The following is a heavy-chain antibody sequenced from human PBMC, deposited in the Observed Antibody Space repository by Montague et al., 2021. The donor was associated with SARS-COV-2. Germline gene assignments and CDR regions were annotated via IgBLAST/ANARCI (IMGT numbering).Heavy chain of an antibody. CDR3: AREPYYYDSSGYPYYYYGMDV. V-gene: IGHV4-4*02. Sequence: SETLSLTCAVSGGSISSSNWWSWVRQHPGKGLEWIGEIYHSGRTNYNPSLKSRVTISVDKSKNKFSLKLSSVTAADTAVYYCAREPYYYDSSGYPYYYYGMDVWGQGTTVTVSS. CDR2: IYHSGRT. J-gene: IGHJ6*02. D-gene: IGHD3-22*01. CDR1: GGSISSSNW.